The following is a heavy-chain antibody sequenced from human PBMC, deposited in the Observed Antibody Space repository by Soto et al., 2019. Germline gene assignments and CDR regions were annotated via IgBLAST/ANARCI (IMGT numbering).Heavy chain of an antibody. CDR1: GYTFTSYG. Sequence: ASVKVSCRASGYTFTSYGISWVRQAPGQGLEWMGIINPSGGSTSYAQKFQGRVTMTRDTSTSTVYMELSSLRSEDTAVYYCARGGFAADYGASPFDYCGQGTLVTFSS. D-gene: IGHD4-17*01. V-gene: IGHV1-46*01. J-gene: IGHJ4*02. CDR3: ARGGFAADYGASPFDY. CDR2: INPSGGST.